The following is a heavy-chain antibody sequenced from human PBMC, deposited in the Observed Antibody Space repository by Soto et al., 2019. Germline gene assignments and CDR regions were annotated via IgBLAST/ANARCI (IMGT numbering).Heavy chain of an antibody. CDR1: GGSINSYY. V-gene: IGHV4-59*08. J-gene: IGHJ4*02. D-gene: IGHD6-19*01. Sequence: QVHLQESGPGLVKPSETLSLTCTVSGGSINSYYWSWIRQPPGKGLEWIGYIYYSGSTNYNPSLESRVXXSXDXXKNQFSLKLSSVTAADPAVYYCARHDSSGWYHLDYWGQGTLVTVSS. CDR3: ARHDSSGWYHLDY. CDR2: IYYSGST.